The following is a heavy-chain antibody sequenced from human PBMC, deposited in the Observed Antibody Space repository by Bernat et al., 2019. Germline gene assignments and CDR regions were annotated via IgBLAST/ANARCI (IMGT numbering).Heavy chain of an antibody. CDR3: ARGPPIAAADFGDGAD. J-gene: IGHJ4*02. V-gene: IGHV4-39*07. Sequence: QLQLQESGPGLVKPSETLSLTCTVSGGSISRSSYYWGWIRQPPGRGLEWIGSIYYSGSTYDNPSLRSRVTISVDTSKNQFSLKLSSVTAADTAVYYCARGPPIAAADFGDGADWGQGTLVTVSS. D-gene: IGHD6-13*01. CDR1: GGSISRSSYY. CDR2: IYYSGST.